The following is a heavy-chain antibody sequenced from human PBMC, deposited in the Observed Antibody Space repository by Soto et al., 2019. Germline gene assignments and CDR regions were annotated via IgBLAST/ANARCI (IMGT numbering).Heavy chain of an antibody. J-gene: IGHJ6*02. V-gene: IGHV1-18*01. Sequence: GPEVKKPGASVKVSCKASGYTFSRYGISWVRQAPGQGLEWMGWISGYNGDTIYAQKVQGRVTMTIDTSTYTAYMELRSLTSDDTAIYCCAKNGQPPYYYYGMDVWGQGTTVTVSS. D-gene: IGHD2-8*01. CDR2: ISGYNGDT. CDR3: AKNGQPPYYYYGMDV. CDR1: GYTFSRYG.